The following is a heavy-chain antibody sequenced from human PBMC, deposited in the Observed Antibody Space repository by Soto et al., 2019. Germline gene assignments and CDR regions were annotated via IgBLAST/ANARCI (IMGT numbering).Heavy chain of an antibody. CDR2: INHSGST. CDR1: GGSFSGYY. CDR3: ARGRAVLLWFGDPPWFDP. J-gene: IGHJ5*02. V-gene: IGHV4-34*01. D-gene: IGHD3-10*01. Sequence: SETLSLTCAVYGGSFSGYYWSWIRQPPGKGLEWIGEINHSGSTNYNPSLKSRVTISVDTSKNQFSLKLSSVTAADTAVYYCARGRAVLLWFGDPPWFDPWGQGTLVTVSS.